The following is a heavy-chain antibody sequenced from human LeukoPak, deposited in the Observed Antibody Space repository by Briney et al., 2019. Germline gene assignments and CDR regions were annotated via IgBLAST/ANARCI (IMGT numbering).Heavy chain of an antibody. CDR2: IYYSGST. Sequence: PSETLSLTCTVSGGSISSYYWSWIRQPPGKGLEWIGSIYYSGSTYYNPSLKSRVTISVDTSKNQFSLKLSSVTAADTAVYYCARALRYSGSYYSRWFDPWGQGTLVTVSS. J-gene: IGHJ5*02. CDR3: ARALRYSGSYYSRWFDP. CDR1: GGSISSYY. V-gene: IGHV4-59*04. D-gene: IGHD1-26*01.